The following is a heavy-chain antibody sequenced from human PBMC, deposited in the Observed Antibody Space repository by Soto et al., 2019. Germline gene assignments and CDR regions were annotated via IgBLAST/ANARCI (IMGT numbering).Heavy chain of an antibody. J-gene: IGHJ4*02. D-gene: IGHD6-13*01. Sequence: WWSLRLSCAASGFTFSSYAMSWFRQAPGKGLEWVSAISGSGGSTYYADSVKGRFTISRDNSKNTLYLQMNSLRAEDTAVYYCAKDRGPGAAAGGDFDYWGQGTLVTVSS. V-gene: IGHV3-23*01. CDR2: ISGSGGST. CDR3: AKDRGPGAAAGGDFDY. CDR1: GFTFSSYA.